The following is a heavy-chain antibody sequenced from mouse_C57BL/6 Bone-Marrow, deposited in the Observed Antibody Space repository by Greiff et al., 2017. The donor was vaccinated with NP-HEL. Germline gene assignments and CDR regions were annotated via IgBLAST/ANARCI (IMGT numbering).Heavy chain of an antibody. J-gene: IGHJ3*01. CDR1: GYAFSSSW. CDR3: APNWASDE. V-gene: IGHV1-82*01. D-gene: IGHD4-1*01. CDR2: IYPGDGDT. Sequence: VQLQQSGPELVKPGASVKISCKASGYAFSSSWMNWVKQRPGKGLEWIGRIYPGDGDTNYNGKFKGKATLTADKSSSTAYMQLSSLTEEEEAVYVCAPNWASDEWGKGTRVKVAA.